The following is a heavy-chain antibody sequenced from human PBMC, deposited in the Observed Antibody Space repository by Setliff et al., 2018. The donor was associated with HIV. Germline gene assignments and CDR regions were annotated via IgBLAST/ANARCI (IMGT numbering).Heavy chain of an antibody. J-gene: IGHJ4*02. CDR3: ARDRYAGEIDY. D-gene: IGHD3-10*01. CDR2: INHSGST. V-gene: IGHV4-34*01. Sequence: SETLSLTCAVYGGSFSGYYWSWIRQPPGKGLEWIGEINHSGSTNYNPSLKSRVTISVDTSKNQFSLRLSSVTAADTAVYYCARDRYAGEIDYWGQGTLVTVSS. CDR1: GGSFSGYY.